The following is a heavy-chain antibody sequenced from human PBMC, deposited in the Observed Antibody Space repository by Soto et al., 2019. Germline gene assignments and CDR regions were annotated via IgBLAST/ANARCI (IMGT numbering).Heavy chain of an antibody. CDR2: IYSGGTT. D-gene: IGHD6-19*01. Sequence: EVQLVESGGDLVQPGGSLRLPCAASGFTVSSNFMSWVRQAPGKGLEWVSVIYSGGTTYYADSVKGRFTISRHNSKNTLYLQMNSLRPEDTAVYYCARGAGYSSGWYDYWGQGTLVTVSS. J-gene: IGHJ4*02. CDR1: GFTVSSNF. V-gene: IGHV3-53*04. CDR3: ARGAGYSSGWYDY.